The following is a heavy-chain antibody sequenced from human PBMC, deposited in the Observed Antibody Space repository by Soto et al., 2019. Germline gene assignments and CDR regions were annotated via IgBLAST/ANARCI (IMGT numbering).Heavy chain of an antibody. J-gene: IGHJ6*02. CDR3: ARERGCSSTSCYSYYYGMDV. Sequence: QVQLVQSGAEVKKPGSSVKVSCKASGGTFCSYAISWVRQAPGQGLEWMGGIIPIFGTANYAQKFQGRVTITADESTSTAYMELSSLRSEDTAVYYCARERGCSSTSCYSYYYGMDVWGQGTTVTVSS. CDR2: IIPIFGTA. V-gene: IGHV1-69*01. CDR1: GGTFCSYA. D-gene: IGHD2-2*01.